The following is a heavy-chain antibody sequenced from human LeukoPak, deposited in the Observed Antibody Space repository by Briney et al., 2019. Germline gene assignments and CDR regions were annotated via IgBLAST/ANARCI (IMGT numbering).Heavy chain of an antibody. CDR1: GFSFSSYG. CDR2: IWYDGSKT. V-gene: IGHV3-33*01. Sequence: PGRSLRLSCAASGFSFSSYGMHWVRQAPGKGLEWVALIWYDGSKTYYGDSVKGRFTISRDTSKNTLYLQMNTLRAEDTAVYYCARGRGLNGPLSYVDYWGQGTLVTVSS. CDR3: ARGRGLNGPLSYVDY. D-gene: IGHD1-1*01. J-gene: IGHJ4*02.